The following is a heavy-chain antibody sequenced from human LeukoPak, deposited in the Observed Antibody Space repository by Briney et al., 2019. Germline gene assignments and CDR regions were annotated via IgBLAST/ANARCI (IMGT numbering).Heavy chain of an antibody. Sequence: PSETLSLTCAVYGGSFSGYYWSWIRQPPGKGLEWIGEINHSGSTNYNPSLKSRVTISVDTSKNQFSLKLSSVTAADTAVYYCARGGWERSLFDYWGQGTLVTVSS. CDR3: ARGGWERSLFDY. CDR1: GGSFSGYY. CDR2: INHSGST. D-gene: IGHD1-26*01. V-gene: IGHV4-34*01. J-gene: IGHJ4*02.